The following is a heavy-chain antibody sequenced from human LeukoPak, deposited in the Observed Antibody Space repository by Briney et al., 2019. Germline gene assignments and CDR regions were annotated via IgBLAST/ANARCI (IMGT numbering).Heavy chain of an antibody. V-gene: IGHV1-69*04. CDR1: GGTFSSYA. CDR2: IIPILGIA. CDR3: AREIGEPYYFDY. Sequence: GSSVKVSCKASGGTFSSYAISWVRQAPGQGLEWMGRIIPILGIANYAQKFQGRVTITADKSTSTAYMELSSLRSEDTAVYYCAREIGEPYYFDYWGQGTLVTVSS. J-gene: IGHJ4*02. D-gene: IGHD4-17*01.